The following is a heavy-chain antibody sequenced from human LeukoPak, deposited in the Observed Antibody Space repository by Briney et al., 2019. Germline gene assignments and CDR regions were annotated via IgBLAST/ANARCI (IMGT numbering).Heavy chain of an antibody. CDR3: ARHILGEDFTY. V-gene: IGHV5-51*01. CDR1: GYTITSYW. Sequence: GESLKIPCKCSGYTITSYWIGWVRQMPGKGLEWMGIIYPGDSDTRYSPSFQGQVTISADKSISTAYLQWSSLKASDTAMYYCARHILGEDFTYWGQATLVTVSS. J-gene: IGHJ4*02. CDR2: IYPGDSDT. D-gene: IGHD3-16*01.